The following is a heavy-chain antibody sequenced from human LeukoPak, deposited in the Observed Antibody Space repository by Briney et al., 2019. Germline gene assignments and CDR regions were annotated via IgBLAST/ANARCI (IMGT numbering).Heavy chain of an antibody. V-gene: IGHV1-2*02. D-gene: IGHD3-22*01. CDR2: INPNSGGT. CDR1: GYTFTGYY. CDR3: ARVLSGYYHRNQIGY. J-gene: IGHJ4*02. Sequence: GASVKVSCKASGYTFTGYYMHWVRQAPGQGLEWMGWINPNSGGTNYAQKFQGRVTMTRDTSISTAYMELSRLRSDDTAVYYCARVLSGYYHRNQIGYWGQGTLVTVSS.